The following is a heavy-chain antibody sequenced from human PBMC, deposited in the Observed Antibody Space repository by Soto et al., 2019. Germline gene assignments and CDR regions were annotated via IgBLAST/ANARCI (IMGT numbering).Heavy chain of an antibody. Sequence: PSETLSLTCAVYGGSFSGYYWSWIRQPPGKGLEWIGYIYYSGSTNYNPSLKSRVTISVDTSKNQFSLKLSSVTAADTAVYYCASYGSGSYYTPLYYFDYWGQGTLVTVSS. V-gene: IGHV4-59*01. CDR3: ASYGSGSYYTPLYYFDY. J-gene: IGHJ4*02. CDR2: IYYSGST. D-gene: IGHD3-10*01. CDR1: GGSFSGYY.